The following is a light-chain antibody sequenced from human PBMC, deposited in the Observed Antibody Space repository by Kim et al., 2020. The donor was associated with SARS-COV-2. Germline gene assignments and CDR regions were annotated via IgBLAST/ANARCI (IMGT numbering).Light chain of an antibody. CDR3: QQASTFPRA. CDR2: AAS. J-gene: IGKJ1*01. CDR1: QGISNW. Sequence: DIQMTQSPSSVSASVGDRVTITCRASQGISNWLAWYQQKPGNAPKLLIFAASSLQSGVPSRFSGSGSGTDFTLTINSLQPEDSATYYFQQASTFPRAFGPGTKVDIK. V-gene: IGKV1-12*01.